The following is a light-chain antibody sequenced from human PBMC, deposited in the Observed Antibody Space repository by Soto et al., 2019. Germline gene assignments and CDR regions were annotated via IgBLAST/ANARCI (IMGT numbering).Light chain of an antibody. CDR3: SAYAGSTFV. Sequence: HSVLTQPPSASGSPGQSVTISCTGTSSDVGGYNYVSWYQQHPGKAPKVMIYEVTKRPSGVPDRFSGSKSGNTASLTVSGLQAEDESDYYCSAYAGSTFVFGTGTKVTVL. J-gene: IGLJ1*01. CDR2: EVT. CDR1: SSDVGGYNY. V-gene: IGLV2-8*01.